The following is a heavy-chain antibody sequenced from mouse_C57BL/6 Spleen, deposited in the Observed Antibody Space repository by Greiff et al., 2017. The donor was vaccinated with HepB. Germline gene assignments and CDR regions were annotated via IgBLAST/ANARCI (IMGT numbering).Heavy chain of an antibody. D-gene: IGHD1-1*01. CDR3: ARYDYGSSYGLNYYAMDY. J-gene: IGHJ4*01. Sequence: VQLQQSGAELVKPGASVKLSCKASGYTFTSYWMHWVKQRPGQGLEWIGMIHPNSGSTNYNEKFKSKATLTVDKSSSTAYMQLSSLTSEDSAVYYCARYDYGSSYGLNYYAMDYWGQGTSVTVSS. CDR2: IHPNSGST. V-gene: IGHV1-64*01. CDR1: GYTFTSYW.